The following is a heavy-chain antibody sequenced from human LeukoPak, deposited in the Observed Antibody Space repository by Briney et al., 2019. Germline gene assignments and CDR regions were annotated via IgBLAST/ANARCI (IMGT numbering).Heavy chain of an antibody. Sequence: SETLSLTCAVYGGSFSGYYWSWIRQPPGKGLEWIGEINHSGSTNYNPSLKSRVTISVDTSKNQFSLKLSSVTAADTAVYYCASGRYDFWSNSRFDYWGQGTLVAVSS. CDR1: GGSFSGYY. V-gene: IGHV4-34*01. D-gene: IGHD3-3*01. CDR2: INHSGST. CDR3: ASGRYDFWSNSRFDY. J-gene: IGHJ4*02.